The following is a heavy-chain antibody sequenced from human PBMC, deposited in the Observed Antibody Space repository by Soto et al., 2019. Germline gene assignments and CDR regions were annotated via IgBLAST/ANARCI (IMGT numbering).Heavy chain of an antibody. D-gene: IGHD3-22*01. CDR1: GFTFSSYW. CDR3: ARDSYDSSGYYYYFDY. J-gene: IGHJ4*02. V-gene: IGHV3-7*01. CDR2: IKQDGSEK. Sequence: GGSLRLSCAASGFTFSSYWMSWVRQAPGKGLEWVANIKQDGSEKYYVDSVKGRFTISRDNAKNSLYLQMNSLRAEDTAVYYCARDSYDSSGYYYYFDYWGQGTLVTVSS.